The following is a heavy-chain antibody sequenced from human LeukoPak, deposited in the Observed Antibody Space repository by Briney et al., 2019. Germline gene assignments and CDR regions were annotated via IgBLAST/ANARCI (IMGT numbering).Heavy chain of an antibody. CDR2: IDPSDSYS. D-gene: IGHD3-22*01. J-gene: IGHJ4*02. CDR1: GXSFTSYW. CDR3: ARYDISAYRDDY. V-gene: IGHV5-10-1*01. Sequence: GESLRISCKGSGXSFTSYWISWVRQMPGKGLEWMGRIDPSDSYSNYSPSFQGHVAISADKSISTAYLQWSSLKASDTAMYYCARYDISAYRDDYWGQGTLVTVYS.